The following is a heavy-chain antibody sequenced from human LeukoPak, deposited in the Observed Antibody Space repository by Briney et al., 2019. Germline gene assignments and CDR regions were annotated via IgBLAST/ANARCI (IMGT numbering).Heavy chain of an antibody. J-gene: IGHJ3*02. CDR2: IYYSGST. Sequence: SQTLSLTCTVSGGSISSSSYYWVWIRQPPGKGLEWIGNIYYSGSTYYNPSLKSRVTISVDTSKNQFSLKLSSVTAADTAVYYCARQNVTMIVGHDAFDIWGQGTMVTVSS. CDR1: GGSISSSSYY. CDR3: ARQNVTMIVGHDAFDI. D-gene: IGHD3-22*01. V-gene: IGHV4-39*01.